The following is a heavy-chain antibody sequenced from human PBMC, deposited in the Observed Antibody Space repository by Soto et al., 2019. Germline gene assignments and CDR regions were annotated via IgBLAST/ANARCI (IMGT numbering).Heavy chain of an antibody. V-gene: IGHV3-15*07. Sequence: EVQLVESGGGLVKPGGSLRLSCAASGFTFSNAWMNWVRQAPGKGLEWVGRIKSKTDGGTTDYAAPVKGRFTISRDDSKNTLYLQMNSLKTEDTAVYYCTTNHDHRIYYYYYGMDVWGQGTTVTVSS. CDR1: GFTFSNAW. J-gene: IGHJ6*02. CDR3: TTNHDHRIYYYYYGMDV. CDR2: IKSKTDGGTT.